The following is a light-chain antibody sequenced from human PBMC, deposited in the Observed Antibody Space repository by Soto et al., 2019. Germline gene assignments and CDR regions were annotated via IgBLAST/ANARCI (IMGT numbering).Light chain of an antibody. CDR1: QSVLYSFDNKNY. CDR2: WAS. V-gene: IGKV4-1*01. CDR3: QQYYGSPT. J-gene: IGKJ4*01. Sequence: DIVMTQSPDSLAVSLGVRATINCKSSQSVLYSFDNKNYLAWYQQKPGQPPKLLFYWASTRESGVPDRFSGSGSGTDFTLTISSLQAEDVAVYYCQQYYGSPTFGGGTKVEIK.